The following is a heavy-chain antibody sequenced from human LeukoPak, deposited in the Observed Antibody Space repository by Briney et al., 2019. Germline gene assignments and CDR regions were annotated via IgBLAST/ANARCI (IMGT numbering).Heavy chain of an antibody. V-gene: IGHV4-4*07. CDR2: IYTSGST. CDR1: GGSISCYY. Sequence: SETLSLTCTVSGGSISCYYWSWIRQPAGKGLEWIGRIYTSGSTNYNPSLKSRVTMSVDTSKNQFSLQLSCVTAADTAVYYCARDKSVVGAEHNFDYWGQGTLVTVSS. D-gene: IGHD1-26*01. J-gene: IGHJ4*02. CDR3: ARDKSVVGAEHNFDY.